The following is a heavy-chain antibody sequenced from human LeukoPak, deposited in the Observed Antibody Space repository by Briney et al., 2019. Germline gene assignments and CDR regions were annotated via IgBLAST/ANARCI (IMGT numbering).Heavy chain of an antibody. V-gene: IGHV1-18*01. CDR3: ARGVGVATPYYYYMDV. CDR1: GYTFTIYG. CDR2: ISAYNGNT. J-gene: IGHJ6*03. Sequence: APVKVSCKASGYTFTIYGISWVRQAPGQGLEWMGWISAYNGNTNYAQKLQGRVTMTTDTSTSTAYMELRSLRSDDTAVYYCARGVGVATPYYYYMDVWGKGTTVTVSS. D-gene: IGHD5-12*01.